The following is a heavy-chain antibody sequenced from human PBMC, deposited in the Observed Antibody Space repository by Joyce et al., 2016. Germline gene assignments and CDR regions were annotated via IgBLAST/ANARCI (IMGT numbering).Heavy chain of an antibody. CDR1: GLTFSDYS. V-gene: IGHV3-48*04. J-gene: IGHJ4*02. Sequence: EVQLVESGGGLVQPGGSLRLSCVASGLTFSDYSMNWVRQAQGKGLECVSYINSGSSSIYYADSVKGRFTISRDNAKNSLYLQMNSLGAEDTAVYYCAVRAGTYSFDCWGQGTLVTVSS. CDR2: INSGSSSI. CDR3: AVRAGTYSFDC. D-gene: IGHD1-1*01.